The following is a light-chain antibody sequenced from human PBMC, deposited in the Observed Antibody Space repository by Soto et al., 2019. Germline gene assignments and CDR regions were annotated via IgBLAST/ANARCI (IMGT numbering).Light chain of an antibody. Sequence: DIQMTQSPSSLSASVGDRVAITCRASQRISNYLNWYQQKPGKAPKLLIYAASTLQSGVPSRFSGSGSGTDFTLTTSSLQPADFATYYCQQYKSYPITFGQGTRLEIK. V-gene: IGKV1-16*01. J-gene: IGKJ5*01. CDR3: QQYKSYPIT. CDR2: AAS. CDR1: QRISNY.